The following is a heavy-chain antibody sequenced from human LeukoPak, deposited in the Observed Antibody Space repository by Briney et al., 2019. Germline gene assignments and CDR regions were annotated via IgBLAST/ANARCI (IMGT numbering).Heavy chain of an antibody. CDR1: GYTFTRYY. CDR3: ARDYGDYVIDY. Sequence: ASVKVSCKASGYTFTRYYMHWVRQAPGPGLEWMGWINPNSGGTNYAQKFQGRVTMTRDTSISTAYMELSRLRSDDTAVYYCARDYGDYVIDYGGQGHLVTVSS. D-gene: IGHD4-17*01. CDR2: INPNSGGT. V-gene: IGHV1-2*02. J-gene: IGHJ4*02.